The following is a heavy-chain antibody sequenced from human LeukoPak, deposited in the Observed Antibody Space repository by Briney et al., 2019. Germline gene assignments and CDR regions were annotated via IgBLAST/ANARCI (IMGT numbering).Heavy chain of an antibody. CDR3: ARGPLRYCSSTSCYKGRGYYYMDV. J-gene: IGHJ6*03. V-gene: IGHV4-34*01. CDR2: INRSGST. CDR1: GGSFSGYY. D-gene: IGHD2-2*02. Sequence: SETLSLTCAVYGGSFSGYYWSWIRQPPGKGLEWIGEINRSGSTNYNPSLKSRVTISVDTSKNQFSLKLSSVTAADTAVYYCARGPLRYCSSTSCYKGRGYYYMDVWGKGTTVTVSS.